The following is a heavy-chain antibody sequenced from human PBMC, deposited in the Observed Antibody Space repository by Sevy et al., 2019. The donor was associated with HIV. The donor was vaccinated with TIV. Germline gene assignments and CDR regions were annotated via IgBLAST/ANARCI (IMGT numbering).Heavy chain of an antibody. V-gene: IGHV4-61*02. CDR2: IYTSGST. Sequence: SETRSLTCTVSGGSISSGSYYWSWIRQPAGKGLEWIGRIYTSGSTNYNPSLKSRVTMSVDTSKNQFSLKLSSVTAADTAVYYCARTERIGSISYGMDVWGQGTTVTVSS. CDR1: GGSISSGSYY. CDR3: ARTERIGSISYGMDV. J-gene: IGHJ6*01. D-gene: IGHD1-26*01.